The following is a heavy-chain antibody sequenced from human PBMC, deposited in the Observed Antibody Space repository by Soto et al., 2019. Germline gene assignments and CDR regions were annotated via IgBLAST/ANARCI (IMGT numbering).Heavy chain of an antibody. CDR1: GGTFSMYA. D-gene: IGHD2-15*01. J-gene: IGHJ6*02. V-gene: IGHV1-69*06. Sequence: SVKVSCKASGGTFSMYAISGVGQPGLRGRDGMGGIIPIFGTANYAQKFQGRVTITADKSTSTAYMELSSLRSEDTAVYYCARGEDIVVVVAAIGLYYYGMDVWGQGTTVTVSS. CDR3: ARGEDIVVVVAAIGLYYYGMDV. CDR2: IIPIFGTA.